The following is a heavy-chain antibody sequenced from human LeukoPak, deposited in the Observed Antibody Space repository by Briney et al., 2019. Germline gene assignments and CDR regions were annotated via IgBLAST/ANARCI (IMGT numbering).Heavy chain of an antibody. CDR1: GGSISSSGYY. J-gene: IGHJ4*02. CDR2: IYYSGST. V-gene: IGHV4-61*05. D-gene: IGHD3-9*01. Sequence: PSETLSLTCTVSGGSISSSGYYWSWLRQPPGKGLEWIGYIYYSGSTNYNPSLKSRVTISVDTSKNQFSLKLSSVTAADTAVYYCARLSLRYFDWLFVNWGQGTLVTVSS. CDR3: ARLSLRYFDWLFVN.